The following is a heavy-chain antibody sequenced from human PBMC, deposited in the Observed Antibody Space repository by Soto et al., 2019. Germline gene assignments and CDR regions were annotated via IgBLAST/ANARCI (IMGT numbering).Heavy chain of an antibody. CDR3: ARDKGSDAPSDG. D-gene: IGHD3-10*01. J-gene: IGHJ3*01. V-gene: IGHV3-33*01. CDR2: IWHDGSEK. Sequence: QVQLVESGGGVVQSGTSLRLSCAASGFSLRSYGRHWVRQAPGKGLEWVAVIWHDGSEKYYADSVRCRFTVSRDNSKSKLDVQMNSLRVEDTAIYYCARDKGSDAPSDGWGQGKMVTVSS. CDR1: GFSLRSYG.